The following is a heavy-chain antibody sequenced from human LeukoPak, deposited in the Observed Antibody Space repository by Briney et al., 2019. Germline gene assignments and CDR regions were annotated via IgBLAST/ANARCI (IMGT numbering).Heavy chain of an antibody. J-gene: IGHJ4*02. V-gene: IGHV4-31*03. Sequence: PSETLSLTCTVSGGSIGGGVYYWSWIRQHPGKGLEWIGYIYHSGSAYYNPSLNSRLTMSVDTSKNQLSLKVNSVTAADTAVYYCARDGGGGSGSYARYLDSWGQGILVTVSS. D-gene: IGHD3-10*01. CDR1: GGSIGGGVYY. CDR3: ARDGGGGSGSYARYLDS. CDR2: IYHSGSA.